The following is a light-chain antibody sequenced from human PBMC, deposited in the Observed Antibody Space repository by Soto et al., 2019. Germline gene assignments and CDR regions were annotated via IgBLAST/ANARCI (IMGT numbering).Light chain of an antibody. CDR1: ESVSSN. V-gene: IGKV3-15*01. CDR3: QQYNKWPLT. J-gene: IGKJ4*01. CDR2: GAS. Sequence: EIVMTQSPATLSVSQGERATLSCRASESVSSNLAWYQQKPSQAPRLLIYGASTRATGIPARFSGSGSGTEFTLTISSLQSEDFAVYYCQQYNKWPLTLGGGTKVEIK.